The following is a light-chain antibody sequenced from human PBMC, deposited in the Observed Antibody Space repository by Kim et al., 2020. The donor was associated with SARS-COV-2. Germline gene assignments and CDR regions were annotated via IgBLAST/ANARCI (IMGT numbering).Light chain of an antibody. CDR3: QQSYITPFT. CDR2: AAS. Sequence: DIQMTQSPSTLSASVGDRVTITCRTTQSISSHLNWYQQKPGRTPKLLISAASTLQGGVPSRFSGSGSETDFTLTISSLQPEDFATYFCQQSYITPFTFGPGTKVDIK. V-gene: IGKV1-39*01. J-gene: IGKJ3*01. CDR1: QSISSH.